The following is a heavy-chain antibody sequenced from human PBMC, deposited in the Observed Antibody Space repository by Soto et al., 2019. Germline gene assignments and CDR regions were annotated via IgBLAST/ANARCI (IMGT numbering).Heavy chain of an antibody. D-gene: IGHD6-13*01. Sequence: GGSLRLSCAASGFTFISYAMSWVRQAPGKGLEWVSAISGSGGSTYYADSVKGRFTISRDNSKNTLYLQMNSLRAEDTAVYYCAKAYSSSWSNWFDPWGQGTLVTVSS. V-gene: IGHV3-23*01. CDR3: AKAYSSSWSNWFDP. CDR2: ISGSGGST. CDR1: GFTFISYA. J-gene: IGHJ5*02.